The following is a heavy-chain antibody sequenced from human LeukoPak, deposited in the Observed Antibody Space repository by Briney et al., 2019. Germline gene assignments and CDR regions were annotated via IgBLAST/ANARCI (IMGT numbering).Heavy chain of an antibody. J-gene: IGHJ4*02. CDR3: TREPRLPDY. CDR1: GFSFSDHY. V-gene: IGHV3-11*05. CDR2: ISGSTTYT. Sequence: PGGSLRLSCATSGFSFSDHYMTWIRQAPGKGLEWISYISGSTTYTNYADSVKGRFTISRDNAKNSLYLQMNSLRAEDTAVYYCTREPRLPDYWGQGTLVTVSS.